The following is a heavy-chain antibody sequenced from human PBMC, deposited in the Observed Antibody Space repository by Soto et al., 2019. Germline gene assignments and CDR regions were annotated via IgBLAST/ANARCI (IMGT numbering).Heavy chain of an antibody. V-gene: IGHV3-33*01. Sequence: QVQLVESGGGVVQPGRSLRLSCAASGFTFSGYGMHWVRQAPGKGLEWVAVIWYDGSNKYYADSVKGRFTISRDNSKNTLYLQMNSLRAEDTAVYYCASLYCYGSATPDYWGQGTLVTVSS. CDR3: ASLYCYGSATPDY. D-gene: IGHD3-10*01. J-gene: IGHJ4*02. CDR2: IWYDGSNK. CDR1: GFTFSGYG.